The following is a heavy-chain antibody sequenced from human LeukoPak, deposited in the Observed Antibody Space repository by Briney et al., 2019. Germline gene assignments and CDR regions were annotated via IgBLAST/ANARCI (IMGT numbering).Heavy chain of an antibody. V-gene: IGHV1-2*02. CDR2: INPNSGGT. J-gene: IGHJ4*02. D-gene: IGHD3-22*01. CDR1: GDTFTVQY. Sequence: ASVKVSCKASGDTFTVQYIHWVRQAPGQGPEWMVWINPNSGGTNYAQKFQGRVTMTRDTSISTAYMEVSSLRSDDTAVYYCARSYSYDSSGYYGAKWGQGTLVTVSS. CDR3: ARSYSYDSSGYYGAK.